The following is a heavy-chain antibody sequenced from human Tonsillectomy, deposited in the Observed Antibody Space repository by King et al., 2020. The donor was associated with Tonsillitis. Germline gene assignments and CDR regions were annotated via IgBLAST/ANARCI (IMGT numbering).Heavy chain of an antibody. CDR1: GFSLSNARMG. CDR2: IFSNDEK. V-gene: IGHV2-26*01. CDR3: ARISYDFWRGYRNTNWFDP. D-gene: IGHD3-3*01. Sequence: TLKESGPVLVKPPETLTLTCTVSGFSLSNARMGVSWIRQPPGKALEWLAHIFSNDEKSYSTSLKSRLTISKDTSRSQVVLTITNMDPVDTATYYCARISYDFWRGYRNTNWFDPLGQGTLVTVSS. J-gene: IGHJ5*02.